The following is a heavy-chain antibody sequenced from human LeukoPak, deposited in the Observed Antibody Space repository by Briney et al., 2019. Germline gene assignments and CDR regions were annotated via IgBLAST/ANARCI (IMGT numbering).Heavy chain of an antibody. V-gene: IGHV3-30*02. CDR3: AKEGDEFRGYLDV. CDR1: GFTFSRLG. CDR2: IHNDGTMG. J-gene: IGHJ6*04. D-gene: IGHD5-12*01. Sequence: GGSLRLSCATSGFTFSRLGMQWVRQAPGKGLEWVAVIHNDGTMGQYADSVKGRFTISKDFSRNTLPLQMHSLRDDDTAVYYCAKEGDEFRGYLDVWGKGTTVTVSS.